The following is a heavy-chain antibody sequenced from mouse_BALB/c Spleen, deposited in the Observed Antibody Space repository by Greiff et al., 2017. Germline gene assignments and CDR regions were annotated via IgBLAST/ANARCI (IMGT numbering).Heavy chain of an antibody. CDR2: ISSGGSYT. CDR3: AKNYGNSGAMDY. J-gene: IGHJ4*01. CDR1: GFTFSSYA. V-gene: IGHV5-9-4*01. Sequence: EVKVVESGGGLVKPGGSLKLSCAASGFTFSSYAMSWVRQSPEKRLEWVAEISSGGSYTYYPDTVTGRFTISRDNAKNTLYLEMSSLRSEDTAMYYCAKNYGNSGAMDYWGQGTSVTVSS. D-gene: IGHD2-1*01.